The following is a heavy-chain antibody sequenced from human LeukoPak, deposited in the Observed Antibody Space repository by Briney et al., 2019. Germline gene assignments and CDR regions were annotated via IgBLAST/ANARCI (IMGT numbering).Heavy chain of an antibody. CDR1: GFTFSSYG. J-gene: IGHJ4*02. CDR2: IWSDGSNK. V-gene: IGHV3-33*08. CDR3: ARDRGGSKYFDS. Sequence: PGGSLRLSCSASGFTFSSYGMHWVRQDPGNGLEWVAVIWSDGSNKFYADSVKGRFTISRDNSKDTLFLQMNSLRAEDTALYSCARDRGGSKYFDSWGQGTLVTVSS. D-gene: IGHD3-10*01.